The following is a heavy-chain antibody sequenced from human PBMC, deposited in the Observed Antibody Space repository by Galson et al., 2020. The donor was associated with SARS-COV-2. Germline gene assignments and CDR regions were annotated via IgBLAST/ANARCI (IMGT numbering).Heavy chain of an antibody. Sequence: GGSLRLSCAASGFTFSNYAMSWVRQAPGKGLEWVSAIRGSGGSTYYADSVKGRFTISRGNSKNTLYLQMNIRRAEDTAVYYCAKRDDSSCYLYYCAFSGQGTLVVVAS. J-gene: IGHJ4*02. D-gene: IGHD3-22*01. CDR2: IRGSGGST. CDR3: AKRDDSSCYLYYCAF. V-gene: IGHV3-23*01. CDR1: GFTFSNYA.